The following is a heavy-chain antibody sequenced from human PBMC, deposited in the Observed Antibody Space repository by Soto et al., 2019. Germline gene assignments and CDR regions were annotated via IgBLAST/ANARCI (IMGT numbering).Heavy chain of an antibody. J-gene: IGHJ6*03. Sequence: SETLSLTCAVYGGSFSGYYWSWIRQPPGKGLEWIGEINHSGSTNYNPSLKSRVTISVDTSKNQFSLKLSSVTAADTAVYYCARGSLYCSCGSCYLRSCYYYYMDVWGKGTTVTVS. CDR2: INHSGST. CDR3: ARGSLYCSCGSCYLRSCYYYYMDV. CDR1: GGSFSGYY. V-gene: IGHV4-34*01. D-gene: IGHD2-15*01.